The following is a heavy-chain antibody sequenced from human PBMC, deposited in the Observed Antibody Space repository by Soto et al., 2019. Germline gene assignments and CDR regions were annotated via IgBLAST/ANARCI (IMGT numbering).Heavy chain of an antibody. J-gene: IGHJ4*02. Sequence: GSLRLSCAASGFTFSSFAMSWVRQAPGKRLEWVSTLTLTASRTYYADSVKGRFTISRDNSKQTLDLQMNSLRAEDTAVYYCAKDLYYYDSSGYYYEDPVFFYWAQGTLATVSS. CDR2: LTLTASRT. CDR3: AKDLYYYDSSGYYYEDPVFFY. D-gene: IGHD3-22*01. CDR1: GFTFSSFA. V-gene: IGHV3-23*01.